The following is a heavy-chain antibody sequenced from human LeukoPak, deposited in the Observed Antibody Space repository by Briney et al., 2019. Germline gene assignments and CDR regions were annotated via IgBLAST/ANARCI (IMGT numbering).Heavy chain of an antibody. CDR2: ISSNGGST. V-gene: IGHV3-64*01. CDR3: ARSRDYCSGGACLHFDY. Sequence: PGGSLRLSCAASGFTFSSYAMHWVRQAPGKGLEYVSAISSNGGSTYYAYSVKGRFTISRDNSKNTLYLQMGSLRAEGMAVYYCARSRDYCSGGACLHFDYWGQGTLVTVSS. J-gene: IGHJ4*02. CDR1: GFTFSSYA. D-gene: IGHD2-15*01.